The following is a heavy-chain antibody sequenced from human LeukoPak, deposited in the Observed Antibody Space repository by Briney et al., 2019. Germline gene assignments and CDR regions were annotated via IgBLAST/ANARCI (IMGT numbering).Heavy chain of an antibody. D-gene: IGHD2-8*01. CDR2: ISSSSSYI. Sequence: PGGSLRLSCAASGFTFSSYSMNWVRQAPGKGLEWVSSISSSSSYIYYADSVKGRFTISRDNAKNSLYLQMNSLRAEDTAVYYCAREADYCTNGVCYYSFDYWGQGTLVTVSS. CDR1: GFTFSSYS. J-gene: IGHJ4*02. CDR3: AREADYCTNGVCYYSFDY. V-gene: IGHV3-21*01.